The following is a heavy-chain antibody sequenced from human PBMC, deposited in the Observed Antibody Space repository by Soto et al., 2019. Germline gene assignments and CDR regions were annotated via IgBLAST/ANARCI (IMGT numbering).Heavy chain of an antibody. CDR2: IIPIFGTA. CDR1: GGTFSSYA. V-gene: IGHV1-69*12. CDR3: ASGPTVTTKDAFDI. Sequence: QVQLVQSGAEVKKPGSSVKVSCKASGGTFSSYAISWVRQAPGQGLEWMGGIIPIFGTANYAQKFQGRVTITADESTRTAYMELSSLRSEDTAVYYCASGPTVTTKDAFDIWGQGTMVTVSS. J-gene: IGHJ3*02. D-gene: IGHD4-4*01.